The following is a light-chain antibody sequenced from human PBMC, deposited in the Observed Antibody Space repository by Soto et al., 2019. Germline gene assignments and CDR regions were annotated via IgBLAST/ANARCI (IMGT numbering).Light chain of an antibody. CDR1: QDIAGY. Sequence: DIQVTQSPSSVSASVGDIVTISCRASQDIAGYLAWYQHKPGGTPEIIIHGASRLQSGVPARFSGSGSGTDFTLSINSLQPEDVATYYCQQAYSFPITLGQGTRLEIK. J-gene: IGKJ5*01. CDR3: QQAYSFPIT. CDR2: GAS. V-gene: IGKV1D-12*01.